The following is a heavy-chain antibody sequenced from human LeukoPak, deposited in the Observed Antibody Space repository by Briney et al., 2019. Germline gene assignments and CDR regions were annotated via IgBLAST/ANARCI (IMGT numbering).Heavy chain of an antibody. D-gene: IGHD6-13*01. V-gene: IGHV1-69*01. CDR2: IIPIFGTA. CDR3: ATDLAGGLIAAAGYYFDY. CDR1: GGTFSSYA. Sequence: ASVKVSCKASGGTFSSYAISWVRQAPGQGLEWMGGIIPIFGTANYAQKFQGRVTITADESTSTAYMELSSLRSEDTAVYYCATDLAGGLIAAAGYYFDYWGQGTLVTVSS. J-gene: IGHJ4*02.